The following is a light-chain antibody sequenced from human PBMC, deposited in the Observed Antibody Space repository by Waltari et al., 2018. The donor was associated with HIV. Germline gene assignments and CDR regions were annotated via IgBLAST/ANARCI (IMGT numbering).Light chain of an antibody. CDR2: QDS. CDR1: KLGDKY. V-gene: IGLV3-1*01. Sequence: SYELTQPPSVSVSPGQTASITCSGDKLGDKYACWYQQKPGQSPVLVIYQDSKRPSGIPGRFSGSTSGNTATLTISGTQAMDEADYYCHAWDSSTVWVFGGGTKLTIL. CDR3: HAWDSSTVWV. J-gene: IGLJ3*02.